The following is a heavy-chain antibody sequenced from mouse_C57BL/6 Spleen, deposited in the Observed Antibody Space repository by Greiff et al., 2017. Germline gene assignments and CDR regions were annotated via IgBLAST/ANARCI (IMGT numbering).Heavy chain of an antibody. J-gene: IGHJ3*01. V-gene: IGHV5-17*01. CDR1: GFTFSDYG. D-gene: IGHD1-1*01. Sequence: EVQLVESGGGLVKPGGSLKLSCAASGFTFSDYGMHWVRQAPEKGLEWVAYISSGSSTIYYADTVKGRFTISRDNAKNTLFLQMTSLRSEDTAMYYCARAYYPDGFADWGQGTLVTVSA. CDR2: ISSGSSTI. CDR3: ARAYYPDGFAD.